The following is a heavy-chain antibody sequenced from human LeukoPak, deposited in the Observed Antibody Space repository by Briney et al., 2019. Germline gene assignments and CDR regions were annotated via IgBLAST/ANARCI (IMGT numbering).Heavy chain of an antibody. CDR1: GFTFRNYG. CDR2: ISIDGSEK. CDR3: ANPQSRGYDYLDY. J-gene: IGHJ4*02. D-gene: IGHD5-12*01. Sequence: GRSLRLSCAASGFTFRNYGMHWVRQAPGKGLEWVAVISIDGSEKYYADSVKGRFTISRDNSMNTLYLQMNSLRGDDTAVYYCANPQSRGYDYLDYWGQGTPVTVSS. V-gene: IGHV3-30*18.